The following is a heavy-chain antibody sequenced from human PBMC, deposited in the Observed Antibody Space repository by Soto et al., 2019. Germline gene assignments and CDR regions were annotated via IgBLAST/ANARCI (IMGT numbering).Heavy chain of an antibody. Sequence: KVSCKGSGGSFSSYSTSWVRQSPVGGREWMVGIIPIFGTANYAQKFQGRVTITADKSTSTAYMELSSLRSEDTAVYYCARGYGRFXXXYTXGVWGQGTTVTASS. CDR3: ARGYGRFXXXYTXGV. CDR2: IIPIFGTA. CDR1: GGSFSSYS. V-gene: IGHV1-69*06. J-gene: IGHJ6*02. D-gene: IGHD3-3*01.